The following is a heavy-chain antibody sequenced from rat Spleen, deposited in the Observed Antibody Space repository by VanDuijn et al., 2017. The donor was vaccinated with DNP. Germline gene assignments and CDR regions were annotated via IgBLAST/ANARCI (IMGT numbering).Heavy chain of an antibody. CDR3: ARQGWALDY. D-gene: IGHD4-6*01. J-gene: IGHJ2*01. Sequence: EVQLVESGGGLVQPGRSLKLSCAASGFTFSNYGMAWVRQAPTKGLEWVATITNTGGSTYYPDSVKGRFTISRDNAKSTLYLQMNSLRSEETATYYGARQGWALDYWGQGVMVTVSS. V-gene: IGHV5-29*01. CDR1: GFTFSNYG. CDR2: ITNTGGST.